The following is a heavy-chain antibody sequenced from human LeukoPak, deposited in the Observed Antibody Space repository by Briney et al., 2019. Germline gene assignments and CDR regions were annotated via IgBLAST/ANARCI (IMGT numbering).Heavy chain of an antibody. CDR3: AKGQFSVLRYFDWLYY. J-gene: IGHJ4*02. D-gene: IGHD3-9*01. Sequence: GGSLRLSCAASGFTFSSYAMSWVRQAPGKGLEWVSTISGSGGGGSTYYADSVKGRFTISRDNSKNTLYLQMNSLRADDTAVYYCAKGQFSVLRYFDWLYYWGQGTLVTVSS. CDR2: ISGSGGGGST. V-gene: IGHV3-23*01. CDR1: GFTFSSYA.